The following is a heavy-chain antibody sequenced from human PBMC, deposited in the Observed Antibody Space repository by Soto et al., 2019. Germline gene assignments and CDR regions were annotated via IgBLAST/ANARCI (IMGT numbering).Heavy chain of an antibody. J-gene: IGHJ1*01. CDR3: SRHAPPGVSAPFSF. V-gene: IGHV4-39*01. CDR2: IHYRGST. Sequence: PSETLSLTXTVSGDSISSSLHYWAWIRQSPGKGLEWIGSIHYRGSTYYNPSLTSRVTISLDTSKNQVSLQLTSVTAADTARYFCSRHAPPGVSAPFSFWGQGTPVTVSS. CDR1: GDSISSSLHY. D-gene: IGHD2-8*01.